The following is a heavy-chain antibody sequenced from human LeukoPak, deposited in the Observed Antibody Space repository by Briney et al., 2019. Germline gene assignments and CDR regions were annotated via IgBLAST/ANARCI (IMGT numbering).Heavy chain of an antibody. CDR2: MYHGGNT. V-gene: IGHV4-38-2*01. Sequence: SETLSLTCAVSGYFISTGHYWGWIRQPPGKGLEWIGSMYHGGNTYYKPSLKSRVTISVDTSKNQFSLNLRSVTAADTAIYYCARVTNTMFGVGDSFYFDYWGQGILVTVSS. CDR3: ARVTNTMFGVGDSFYFDY. J-gene: IGHJ4*02. D-gene: IGHD3-3*01. CDR1: GYFISTGHY.